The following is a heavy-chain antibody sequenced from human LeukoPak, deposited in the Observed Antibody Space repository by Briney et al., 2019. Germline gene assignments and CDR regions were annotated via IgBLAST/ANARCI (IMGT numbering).Heavy chain of an antibody. CDR2: IYYSGST. CDR3: ASSGNYYDSSGTGDY. J-gene: IGHJ4*02. D-gene: IGHD3-22*01. CDR1: GGSISSYY. V-gene: IGHV4-59*01. Sequence: SETLSLTCTVSGGSISSYYWSWIRQPPGKGLEWIGYIYYSGSTNYNPSLKSRVTISVDTSKNQFSLKLSSVTAADTAVYYCASSGNYYDSSGTGDYWGQGTLVTVSS.